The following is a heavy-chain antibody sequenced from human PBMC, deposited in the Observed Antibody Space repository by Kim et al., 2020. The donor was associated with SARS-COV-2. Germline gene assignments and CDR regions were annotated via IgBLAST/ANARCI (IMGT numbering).Heavy chain of an antibody. CDR3: AGTVQGANFAY. CDR1: GVSISSYY. J-gene: IGHJ4*02. D-gene: IGHD3-10*01. CDR2: IYYSGSA. V-gene: IGHV4-59*08. Sequence: SETLSLTCSVSGVSISSYYWSWIRQPPGKGLEWIGYIYYSGSANYNPSLRSRVTISVDTTKNQFSLKLSSVTAAYTAAYYCAGTVQGANFAYCGRGALVT.